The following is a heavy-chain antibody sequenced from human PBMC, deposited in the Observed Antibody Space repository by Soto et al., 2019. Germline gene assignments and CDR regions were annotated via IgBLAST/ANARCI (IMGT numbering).Heavy chain of an antibody. V-gene: IGHV1-18*04. J-gene: IGHJ4*02. D-gene: IGHD6-19*01. CDR3: AGVRLGSGWSAYFDY. CDR1: GYTFTSYG. CDR2: ISAYNGNT. Sequence: ASVKVSCKASGYTFTSYGISGVRQAPGQGLEWMGWISAYNGNTNNAQKLQGRVTMTTDTSTSTAYMELRSLRSDDTAVYYCAGVRLGSGWSAYFDYWGQGTLVTVSS.